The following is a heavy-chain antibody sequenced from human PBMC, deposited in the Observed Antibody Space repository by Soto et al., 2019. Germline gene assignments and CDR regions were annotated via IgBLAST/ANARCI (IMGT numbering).Heavy chain of an antibody. V-gene: IGHV1-18*01. Sequence: QVQLVQSGAEVKKPGASVKVSCKASGYTFATYGLSWVRQAPGQGLEGVGWISAYNGNTNYAQKLQGRVTMTTDTSTSTAYMELRSLRPGDTAVYYCARDEGFGQLSCWGQGTLVTVSS. CDR1: GYTFATYG. D-gene: IGHD3-10*01. CDR2: ISAYNGNT. J-gene: IGHJ4*02. CDR3: ARDEGFGQLSC.